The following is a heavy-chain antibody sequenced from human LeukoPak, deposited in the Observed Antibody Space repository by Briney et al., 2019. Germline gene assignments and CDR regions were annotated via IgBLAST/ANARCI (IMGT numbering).Heavy chain of an antibody. J-gene: IGHJ5*02. V-gene: IGHV4-4*02. D-gene: IGHD3-10*01. CDR3: ASTMVRGVIISHWFDP. CDR1: GGSISSSNW. Sequence: SETLSLTCAVSGGSISSSNWWSWVRQPPGKGLEWIGRIFHTGTTDYKTSLKGRVTISVDKSKNQFSLKLTSVTAADTAVYYCASTMVRGVIISHWFDPWGQGTLVTVSS. CDR2: IFHTGTT.